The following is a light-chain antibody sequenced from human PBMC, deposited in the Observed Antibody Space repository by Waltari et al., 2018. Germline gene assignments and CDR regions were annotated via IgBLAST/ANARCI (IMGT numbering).Light chain of an antibody. CDR1: SGHSSNV. V-gene: IGLV4-69*01. J-gene: IGLJ3*02. CDR3: QTGGHGTWV. CDR2: VNSDGSH. Sequence: QLVLTQSPSASASLGASVKLTCTLSSGHSSNVVAWLPQRPEKGPRYLMKVNSDGSHSRGDEIPGRFSGSSSGAERYLTISNLQSEDEADYYCQTGGHGTWVFGGGTGLTVV.